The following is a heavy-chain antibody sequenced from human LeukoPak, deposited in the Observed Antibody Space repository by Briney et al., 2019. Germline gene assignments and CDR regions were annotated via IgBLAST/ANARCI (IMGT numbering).Heavy chain of an antibody. V-gene: IGHV4-39*01. Sequence: SETLSLTCTVSGDSISSSNYYWGWIRQPPGNGLEWIGSIYYSGSTYYNPSLKSRVTIPVDTSKNQFSLKLSSVTAADTAVYSCARQGKDSSGYHVTFDYWGQGTLVTVSS. CDR3: ARQGKDSSGYHVTFDY. D-gene: IGHD3-22*01. CDR1: GDSISSSNYY. CDR2: IYYSGST. J-gene: IGHJ4*02.